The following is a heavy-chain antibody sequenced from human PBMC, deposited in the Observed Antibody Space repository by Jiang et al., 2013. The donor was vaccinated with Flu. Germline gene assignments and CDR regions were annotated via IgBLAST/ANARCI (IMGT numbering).Heavy chain of an antibody. CDR1: GGSVSSGGYS. CDR3: ARGGSGYPFDY. J-gene: IGHJ4*02. Sequence: GSGLVKPSQTLSLTCAVSGGSVSSGGYSWSWIRQPPGRGLEWIGFIDDTGSTYKPSLQSRVTISVDRSKNQISLKLTSVTAADTAVYFCARGGSGYPFDYWGQGTLVTVSS. CDR2: IDDTGST. V-gene: IGHV4-30-2*01. D-gene: IGHD3-22*01.